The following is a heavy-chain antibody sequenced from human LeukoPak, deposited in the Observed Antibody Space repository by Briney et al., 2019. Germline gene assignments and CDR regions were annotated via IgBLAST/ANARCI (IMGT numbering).Heavy chain of an antibody. CDR1: GFTFSSYW. Sequence: TGGSLRLSCAAPGFTFSSYWMHWVRQAPGKGLVWVSRINSDGSSTYYADSVKGRFTVSRDNSKNTLYLQMSSLRAEDTAVYYCAKDERNWNYNLASQTYDWGQGTLVTVSS. J-gene: IGHJ4*02. CDR2: INSDGSST. D-gene: IGHD1-7*01. V-gene: IGHV3-74*01. CDR3: AKDERNWNYNLASQTYD.